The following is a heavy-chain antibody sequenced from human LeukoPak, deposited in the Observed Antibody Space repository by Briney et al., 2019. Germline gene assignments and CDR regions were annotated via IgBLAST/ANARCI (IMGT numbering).Heavy chain of an antibody. V-gene: IGHV3-53*01. Sequence: GGSLRLSCAASGFTFSSYNMNWVRQAPGKGLEWVSEIYSDGRTYYAASVKGRFSISRDNSKNTVYLQMNSLRAEDTAVYYCARDLREHGVFDIWGQGTMVTVSS. J-gene: IGHJ3*02. CDR1: GFTFSSYN. CDR2: IYSDGRT. D-gene: IGHD1-26*01. CDR3: ARDLREHGVFDI.